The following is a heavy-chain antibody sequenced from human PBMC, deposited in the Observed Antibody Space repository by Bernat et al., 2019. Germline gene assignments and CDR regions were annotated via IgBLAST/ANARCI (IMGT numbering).Heavy chain of an antibody. J-gene: IGHJ5*02. CDR1: GGSISSSNW. CDR3: ACTVCTSCYIQRRDNWFDP. V-gene: IGHV4-4*02. CDR2: IYHSGST. D-gene: IGHD2-2*02. Sequence: QVQLQESGPGLVKPSGTLSLTCAVSGGSISSSNWWSWVRQPPGKGLEWIGEIYHSGSTNYNPSLKSRVTISVDKSKNQFSLKLSSVTAADTAVYYCACTVCTSCYIQRRDNWFDPWGQEPWSPSPQ.